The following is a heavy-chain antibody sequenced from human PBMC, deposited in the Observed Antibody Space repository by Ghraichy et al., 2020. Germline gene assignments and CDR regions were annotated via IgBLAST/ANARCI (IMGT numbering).Heavy chain of an antibody. V-gene: IGHV3-7*03. CDR3: ARDKEMTTVTAPFDY. D-gene: IGHD4-11*01. CDR1: GFTFSSYW. CDR2: IKQDGSEK. J-gene: IGHJ4*02. Sequence: LSLTCAASGFTFSSYWMSWVRQAPGKGLEWVANIKQDGSEKYYVDSVKGRFTISRDNAKNSLYLQMNSLRAEDMAVYYCARDKEMTTVTAPFDYWGQGTLVTVSS.